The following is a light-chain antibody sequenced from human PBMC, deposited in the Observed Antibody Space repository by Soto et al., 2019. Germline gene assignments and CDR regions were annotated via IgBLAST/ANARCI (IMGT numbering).Light chain of an antibody. Sequence: DIQMTQSPSTLSASVGDRATITCRASQSISSWLAWYQQKPGKAPKLLIYKASSLESGVPSRFSGSGSGTEFTLTISSLQPDDFATYYCQQYSSYSWTFGQGTKVDIK. J-gene: IGKJ1*01. CDR2: KAS. CDR3: QQYSSYSWT. V-gene: IGKV1-5*03. CDR1: QSISSW.